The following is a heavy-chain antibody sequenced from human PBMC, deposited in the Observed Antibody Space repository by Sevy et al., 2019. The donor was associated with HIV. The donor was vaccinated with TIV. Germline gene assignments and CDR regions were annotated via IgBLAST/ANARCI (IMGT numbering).Heavy chain of an antibody. CDR2: IYYSGST. V-gene: IGHV4-59*12. CDR1: GGSISSYY. D-gene: IGHD3-3*01. Sequence: SETLSLTCTVSGGSISSYYWSWIRQPPGKGLEWIGYIYYSGSTNYNPSLKSRVTISVDTSKNQFSLKLSSVTAADTAVYYCARHKDYDFWSGYYYYFDYGGQGTLVTVSS. J-gene: IGHJ4*02. CDR3: ARHKDYDFWSGYYYYFDY.